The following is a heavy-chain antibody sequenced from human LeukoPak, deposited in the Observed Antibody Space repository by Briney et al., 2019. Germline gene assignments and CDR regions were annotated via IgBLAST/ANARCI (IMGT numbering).Heavy chain of an antibody. D-gene: IGHD2-2*01. J-gene: IGHJ4*02. CDR2: ISGSGGST. V-gene: IGHV3-23*01. Sequence: GGSLRLSCAASEFTFSSYAMSWVRQAPGKGLEWVSAISGSGGSTYYADSVKGRFTISRDNSKNTLYLQMNSLRAEDAAVYYCARFPAGYFDYWGQGTLVTVSS. CDR3: ARFPAGYFDY. CDR1: EFTFSSYA.